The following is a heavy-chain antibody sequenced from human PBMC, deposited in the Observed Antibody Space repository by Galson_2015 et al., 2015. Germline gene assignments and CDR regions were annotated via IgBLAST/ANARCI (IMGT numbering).Heavy chain of an antibody. J-gene: IGHJ3*02. CDR2: INPSGRL. D-gene: IGHD1-20*01. CDR1: GCTFTSYY. Sequence: SVKVSCKASGCTFTSYYMHWVRQAPGQGLEWMGIINPSGRLTYAQKFQGRVTMTRDTSTSTVYMELSSLRSEDTAVFYCARGTTSITGCVFDTWGQGTMVTVSS. CDR3: ARGTTSITGCVFDT. V-gene: IGHV1-46*01.